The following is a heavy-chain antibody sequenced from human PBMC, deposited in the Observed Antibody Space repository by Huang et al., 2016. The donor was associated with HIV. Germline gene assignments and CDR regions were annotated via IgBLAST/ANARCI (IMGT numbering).Heavy chain of an antibody. Sequence: QVQLEQSGPAVRKPGSSVKVSCQASGGSFSDQIISWVRQAPGQRFEWMGGSMPLFGAPAYSQEFKGRGTMTADESTATIYMELNSLTSEDTAVYYCAMSLRYQYDSRSYWGRYFDYWGQGTLVTVSS. J-gene: IGHJ4*02. CDR1: GGSFSDQI. D-gene: IGHD3-16*01. CDR2: SMPLFGAP. V-gene: IGHV1-69*01. CDR3: AMSLRYQYDSRSYWGRYFDY.